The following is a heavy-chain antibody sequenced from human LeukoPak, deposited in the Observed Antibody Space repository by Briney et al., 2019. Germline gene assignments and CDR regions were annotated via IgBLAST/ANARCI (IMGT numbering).Heavy chain of an antibody. D-gene: IGHD1-26*01. Sequence: GGSLRLSCVASGFTFSAYWMSWVRQAPGKGLEYMASIKQDGSETYYVDSVKGRFTISRDNAKDSLGLQMNNLGAEDTAVYYCAALIIGRPFDYWGQGTLVIVSS. CDR3: AALIIGRPFDY. J-gene: IGHJ4*02. CDR2: IKQDGSET. CDR1: GFTFSAYW. V-gene: IGHV3-7*03.